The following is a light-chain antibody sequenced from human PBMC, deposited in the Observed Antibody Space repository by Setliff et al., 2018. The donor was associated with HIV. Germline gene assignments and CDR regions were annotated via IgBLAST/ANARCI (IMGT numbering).Light chain of an antibody. CDR3: SSYSSSRPRV. J-gene: IGLJ1*01. Sequence: QSALAQPASVSGSPGQSINISCTGSSSDVGSPLSSVSWYQQHPGKAPKLMISEVSNRPSGVSNRFSGSKSGNTASLTIAGLQPEDEADYYCSSYSSSRPRVFGTGTKVTVL. CDR2: EVS. V-gene: IGLV2-14*01. CDR1: SSDVGSPLS.